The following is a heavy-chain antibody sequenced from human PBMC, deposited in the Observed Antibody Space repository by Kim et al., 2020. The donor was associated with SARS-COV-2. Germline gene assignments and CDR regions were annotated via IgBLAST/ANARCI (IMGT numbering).Heavy chain of an antibody. D-gene: IGHD3-22*01. V-gene: IGHV3-9*01. CDR3: AKDMSWGSGYYPSGDYGMDV. Sequence: GRITISRDNAKNTLYLQMHSLRAEDKAVYYCAKDMSWGSGYYPSGDYGMDVWGQGTTVTVSS. J-gene: IGHJ6*02.